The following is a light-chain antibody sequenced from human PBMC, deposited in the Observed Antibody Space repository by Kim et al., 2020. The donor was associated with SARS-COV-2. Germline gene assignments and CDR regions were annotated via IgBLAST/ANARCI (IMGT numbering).Light chain of an antibody. V-gene: IGKV1-27*01. CDR1: QGISNS. Sequence: GNRVTTPWLASQGISNSLAWYRQKPGIVPMLLIYGASTLLSGVPSRFRGSGSGTDFTLTISSLQHEDAATNYCQKYNSAPWPFGQGTKVDIK. CDR2: GAS. J-gene: IGKJ1*01. CDR3: QKYNSAPWP.